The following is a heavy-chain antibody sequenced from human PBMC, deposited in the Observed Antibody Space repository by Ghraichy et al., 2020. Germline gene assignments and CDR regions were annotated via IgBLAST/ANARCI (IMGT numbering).Heavy chain of an antibody. CDR1: GYTFTGYY. J-gene: IGHJ6*02. CDR2: INPNSGGT. CDR3: ASGAAGYDILTGYANGMDV. V-gene: IGHV1-2*02. Sequence: ASVKVSCKASGYTFTGYYMHWVRQAPGQGLEWMGWINPNSGGTNYAQKFQGRVTMTRDTSISTAYMELSRLRSDDTAVYYCASGAAGYDILTGYANGMDVWGQGTTVTVSS. D-gene: IGHD3-9*01.